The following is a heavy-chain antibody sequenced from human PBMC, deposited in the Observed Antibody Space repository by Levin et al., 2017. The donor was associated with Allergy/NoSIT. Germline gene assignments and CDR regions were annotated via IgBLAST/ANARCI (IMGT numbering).Heavy chain of an antibody. J-gene: IGHJ6*03. Sequence: SETLSLTCAVYGGSFSGYYWSWIRQPPGKGLEWIGEINHSGSTNYNPSLKSRVTISVDTSKNQFSLKLSSVTAADTAVYYCARGRGPGYCSSTSCYRYYYYMDGWGKGTTVTVSS. CDR1: GGSFSGYY. CDR3: ARGRGPGYCSSTSCYRYYYYMDG. V-gene: IGHV4-34*01. D-gene: IGHD2-2*01. CDR2: INHSGST.